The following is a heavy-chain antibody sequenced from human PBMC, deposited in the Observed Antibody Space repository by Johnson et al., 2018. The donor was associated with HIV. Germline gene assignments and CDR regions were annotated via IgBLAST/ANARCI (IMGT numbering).Heavy chain of an antibody. D-gene: IGHD6-19*01. Sequence: VQLVESGGGLVQPGGSLRLSCTASGFTFSRYWMHWVRQAPGKGLEWVSGISWNSDTIRYADSVKGRFTISRDNAKNSLYRQMNSLRAEDTASYYCAKDLRQWLVDALHLWGQGTMVTVSS. J-gene: IGHJ3*01. CDR3: AKDLRQWLVDALHL. CDR2: ISWNSDTI. V-gene: IGHV3-9*01. CDR1: GFTFSRYW.